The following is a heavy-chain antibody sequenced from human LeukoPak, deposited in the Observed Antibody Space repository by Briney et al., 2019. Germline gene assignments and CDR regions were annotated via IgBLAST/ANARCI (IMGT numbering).Heavy chain of an antibody. V-gene: IGHV1-46*03. CDR3: ASSIAAAGTGFDY. D-gene: IGHD6-13*01. CDR2: INPSGGST. J-gene: IGHJ4*02. Sequence: ASVKDSCKASGYTFTSYYMHWVRQAPGQGLEWMGIINPSGGSTSYAQKFQGRVTMTRDTSTSTVYMELSSLRSEDTAVYYCASSIAAAGTGFDYWGQGTLVTVSS. CDR1: GYTFTSYY.